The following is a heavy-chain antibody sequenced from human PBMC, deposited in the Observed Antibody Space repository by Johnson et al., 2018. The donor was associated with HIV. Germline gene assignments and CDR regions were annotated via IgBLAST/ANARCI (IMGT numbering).Heavy chain of an antibody. D-gene: IGHD6-19*01. CDR2: IGTAGDT. CDR1: GFTFSRYD. CDR3: ARDNGAVAGPEGAFDI. Sequence: VQLVESGGGLVQPGRSLRLSCAASGFTFSRYDMHWVRQATGKGLEWVSAIGTAGDTYYPGSVKGRFTISRDNSKNTLYLQMNSLRAEDTAVYYCARDNGAVAGPEGAFDIWGQGTMVTVSS. J-gene: IGHJ3*02. V-gene: IGHV3-13*01.